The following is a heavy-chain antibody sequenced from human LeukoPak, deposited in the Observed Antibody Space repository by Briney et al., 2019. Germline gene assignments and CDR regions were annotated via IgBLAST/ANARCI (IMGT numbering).Heavy chain of an antibody. V-gene: IGHV3-66*01. D-gene: IGHD3-10*01. Sequence: GGSLRLSCAASGFTVSSNYMSWVRQAPGKGLEWVSVIYSGGSTYYADSVKGRFTISRDNSKNTLYLQMNSLRAEDTAVYYCARDYYGSEGGNWFDPWGQGTLVTVFS. J-gene: IGHJ5*02. CDR3: ARDYYGSEGGNWFDP. CDR2: IYSGGST. CDR1: GFTVSSNY.